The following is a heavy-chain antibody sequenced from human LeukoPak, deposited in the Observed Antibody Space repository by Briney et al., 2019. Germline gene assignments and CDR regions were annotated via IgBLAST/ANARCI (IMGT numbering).Heavy chain of an antibody. Sequence: PSETLSLTCTVSGGSISSSSYYWGWIRQPPGKGLEWIGRIYYSGSTYYNPSLKSRVTISVDTSKNQFSLKLSSVTAADTAVYYCASGSSSWYAGWFDPWGQGTLVTVSS. D-gene: IGHD6-13*01. CDR1: GGSISSSSYY. CDR3: ASGSSSWYAGWFDP. J-gene: IGHJ5*02. CDR2: IYYSGST. V-gene: IGHV4-39*01.